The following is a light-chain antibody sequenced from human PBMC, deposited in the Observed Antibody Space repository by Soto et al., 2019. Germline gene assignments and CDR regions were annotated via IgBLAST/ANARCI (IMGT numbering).Light chain of an antibody. CDR1: SSNIGNNT. Sequence: QSVLTQPPSASGTPGQWVTISCSGSSSNIGNNTVNWYQQLPGTAPKLLIYGNNQRTSGVPNRFSGSKSGTSASLANSGLQSEDEADYFCAAWDDTLSGPVFGGGTKLTVL. J-gene: IGLJ3*02. V-gene: IGLV1-44*01. CDR3: AAWDDTLSGPV. CDR2: GNN.